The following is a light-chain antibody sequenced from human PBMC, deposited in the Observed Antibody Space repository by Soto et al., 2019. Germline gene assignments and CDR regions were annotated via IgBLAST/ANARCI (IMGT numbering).Light chain of an antibody. CDR3: SSYTSGSTLYV. J-gene: IGLJ1*01. CDR2: DVS. Sequence: QSALTQPASVSGSPGQSITISCTGTSSDVGGYNFVSWFQQHPGKAPKLMIYDVSNRPSGVSNRFSGSKSGNTASLTISGLQAEDEADYYCSSYTSGSTLYVCGTGTKVTV. CDR1: SSDVGGYNF. V-gene: IGLV2-14*01.